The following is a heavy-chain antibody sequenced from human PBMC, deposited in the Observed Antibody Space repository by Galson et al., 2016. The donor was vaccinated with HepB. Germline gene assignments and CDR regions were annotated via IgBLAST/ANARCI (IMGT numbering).Heavy chain of an antibody. CDR2: IYYSGTT. CDR1: GASVSSGRYY. CDR3: ARNSGGDLDY. J-gene: IGHJ4*02. D-gene: IGHD2-21*01. V-gene: IGHV4-61*01. Sequence: ETLSLTCTVSGASVSSGRYYWSWIRQPPGKGLEWIGYIYYSGTTNSNPSLQSRVTISMDTSKNQFSLKLTSMTAAVTAVYYCARNSGGDLDYWGQGTLVTVSS.